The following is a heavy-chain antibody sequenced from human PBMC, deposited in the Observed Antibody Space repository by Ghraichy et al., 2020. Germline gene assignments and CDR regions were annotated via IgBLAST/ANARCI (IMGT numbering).Heavy chain of an antibody. CDR1: GFTFSSYS. CDR3: ARDGQGGSYHY. V-gene: IGHV3-21*01. CDR2: ISSSSSYI. D-gene: IGHD1-26*01. J-gene: IGHJ4*02. Sequence: GGSLRLSCAASGFTFSSYSMNWVRQAPGKGLESVSSISSSSSYIYYADSVKGRFTISRDNAKNSLYLQMNSLRAEDTAVYYCARDGQGGSYHYWGQGTLVTVSS.